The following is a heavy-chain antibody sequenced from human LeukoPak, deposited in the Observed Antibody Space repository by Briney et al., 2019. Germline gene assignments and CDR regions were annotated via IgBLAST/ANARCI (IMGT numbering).Heavy chain of an antibody. V-gene: IGHV4-59*01. J-gene: IGHJ4*02. CDR2: IYYSGST. D-gene: IGHD6-19*01. CDR1: GGSISSYY. Sequence: SETLSLTCTVSGGSISSYYWSWIRQPPGKGLEWIGYIYYSGSTNYNPSLKSRVTISVDTSKNQFSLKLSSVTAADTAVYYCARWGGGWYFDYWGQGTLVTVSS. CDR3: ARWGGGWYFDY.